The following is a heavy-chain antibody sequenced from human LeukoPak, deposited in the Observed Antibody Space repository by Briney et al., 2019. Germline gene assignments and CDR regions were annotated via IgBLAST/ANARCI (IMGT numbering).Heavy chain of an antibody. D-gene: IGHD3-3*01. Sequence: ASVKVSCKASGYTFTSYAMNWVRQAPGQGLEWTGWINTNTGNPTYAQGFTGRFVFSLDTSVSTAYLHISSLKAEDTAVYYCAREWPHDFWGGYYTVDVWGKGTTVTVSS. V-gene: IGHV7-4-1*02. CDR2: INTNTGNP. J-gene: IGHJ6*04. CDR1: GYTFTSYA. CDR3: AREWPHDFWGGYYTVDV.